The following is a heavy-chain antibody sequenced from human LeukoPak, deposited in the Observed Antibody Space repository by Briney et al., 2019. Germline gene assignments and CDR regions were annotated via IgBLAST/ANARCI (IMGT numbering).Heavy chain of an antibody. CDR1: GGSISSGSYY. CDR2: IYTSGNT. Sequence: SETLSLTCTVSGGSISSGSYYWSWIRQPAGKGLEWIGRIYTSGNTNYNPSLKSRVTISVDTSKNQFSLKLSSVTAADTAVYYCARSIYSRYSSDYFDYWGQGTLVTVSS. J-gene: IGHJ4*02. D-gene: IGHD6-13*01. V-gene: IGHV4-61*02. CDR3: ARSIYSRYSSDYFDY.